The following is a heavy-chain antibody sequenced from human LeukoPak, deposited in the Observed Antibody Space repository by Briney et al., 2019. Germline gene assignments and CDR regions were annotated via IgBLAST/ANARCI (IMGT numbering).Heavy chain of an antibody. CDR3: ARQGTIVVALDAFDI. Sequence: GGSLRLSCAASGFTFSSYWMSWVRQAPGKGLEWVANIKQDGSEKYYVDSVKGRFTISRDNAKNSLYLQMNSLRAEDTAVYYCARQGTIVVALDAFDIWGQGTMVTVSS. V-gene: IGHV3-7*01. CDR1: GFTFSSYW. J-gene: IGHJ3*02. D-gene: IGHD3-22*01. CDR2: IKQDGSEK.